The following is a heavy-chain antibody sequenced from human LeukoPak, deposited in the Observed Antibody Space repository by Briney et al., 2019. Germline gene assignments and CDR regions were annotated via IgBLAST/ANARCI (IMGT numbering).Heavy chain of an antibody. V-gene: IGHV5-10-1*01. J-gene: IGHJ6*02. D-gene: IGHD3-22*01. Sequence: GKSLKISCERSGYSFTSYRISWVRQMTGKGLEWMGRIDPSDSYTNYSPSFQGHVTISADKSISTAYLQWSSLKASDTAMYYCARLYDSSGYYYVYYGMDVWGQGTTVTVSS. CDR3: ARLYDSSGYYYVYYGMDV. CDR1: GYSFTSYR. CDR2: IDPSDSYT.